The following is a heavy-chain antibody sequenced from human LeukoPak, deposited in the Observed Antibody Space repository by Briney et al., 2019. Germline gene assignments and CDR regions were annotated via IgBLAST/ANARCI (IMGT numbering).Heavy chain of an antibody. J-gene: IGHJ6*03. V-gene: IGHV3-48*04. D-gene: IGHD4-17*01. CDR2: ISSSSSTI. Sequence: GGSLRLSCAASGFTFSSYSMNWVRQAPGKGLEWVSYISSSSSTIYYADSVKGRFTISRDNAKNSLYLQMNSLRAEDTAVYYCARWRATVTTDYYYMDVWGKGTTVTVSS. CDR3: ARWRATVTTDYYYMDV. CDR1: GFTFSSYS.